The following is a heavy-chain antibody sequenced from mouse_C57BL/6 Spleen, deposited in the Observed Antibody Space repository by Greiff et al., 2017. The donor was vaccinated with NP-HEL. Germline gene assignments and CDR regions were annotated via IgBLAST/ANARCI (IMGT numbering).Heavy chain of an antibody. D-gene: IGHD1-1*01. Sequence: VQLQESGPELVKPGASVKISCKASGYSFTSYYIHWVKQRPGQGLEWIGWIYPGSGNTKYNEKFKGKATLTADTSSSTAYMQLSSLTSEDSAVYYCARFNYGSSYGAMDYWGQGTSVTVSS. CDR3: ARFNYGSSYGAMDY. J-gene: IGHJ4*01. CDR2: IYPGSGNT. V-gene: IGHV1-66*01. CDR1: GYSFTSYY.